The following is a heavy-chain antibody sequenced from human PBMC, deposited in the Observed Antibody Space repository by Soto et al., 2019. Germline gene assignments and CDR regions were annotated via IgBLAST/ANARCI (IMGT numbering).Heavy chain of an antibody. D-gene: IGHD5-12*01. CDR3: ARIEMASIK. J-gene: IGHJ4*02. CDR2: IYSTGST. V-gene: IGHV4-31*01. CDR1: GASIMSGGYY. Sequence: PSETLSLTCSVSGASIMSGGYYWCWLRQPPGKGLEWIRHIYSTGSTCYCPYLKSPLTISLDTSKNPFSLDLMSVTAADTAMYHCARIEMASIKWGRGTLVTVSS.